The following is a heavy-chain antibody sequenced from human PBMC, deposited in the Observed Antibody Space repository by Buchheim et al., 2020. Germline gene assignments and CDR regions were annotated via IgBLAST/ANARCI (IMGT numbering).Heavy chain of an antibody. Sequence: EVQLLESGGDLVQPGGSLRLSCGASGFTFSSYAMSWVRQAPGKRLEWVATFSGGISKTYVADSVKGRFTISRENSQKKGYLQMNSLRADDTALYYCAKATSGTCSGATCYYFDSWGQGTL. CDR1: GFTFSSYA. V-gene: IGHV3-23*01. CDR2: FSGGISKT. J-gene: IGHJ4*02. D-gene: IGHD2-2*01. CDR3: AKATSGTCSGATCYYFDS.